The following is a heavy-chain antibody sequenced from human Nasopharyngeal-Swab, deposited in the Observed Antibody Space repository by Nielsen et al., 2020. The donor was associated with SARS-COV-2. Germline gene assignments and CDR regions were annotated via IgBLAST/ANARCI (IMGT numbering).Heavy chain of an antibody. D-gene: IGHD6-13*01. CDR2: ISAYNGNT. CDR3: ARDPQKYSSSWYDY. J-gene: IGHJ4*02. CDR1: GYTFTSYG. Sequence: ASVKVSCKASGYTFTSYGISWARQAPGQGLEWMGWISAYNGNTNYAQKLQGRVTMTTDTSTSTAYMELRSLRSDDTAVYYCARDPQKYSSSWYDYWGQGTLVTVSS. V-gene: IGHV1-18*01.